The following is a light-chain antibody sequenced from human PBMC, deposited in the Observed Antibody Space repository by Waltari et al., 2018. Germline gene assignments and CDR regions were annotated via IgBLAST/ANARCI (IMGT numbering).Light chain of an antibody. CDR1: QDISSY. V-gene: IGKV1-9*01. CDR3: QQLNVYPLT. CDR2: AAS. J-gene: IGKJ4*01. Sequence: DIQLTQSPSFLSASVGDRVTISCRASQDISSYLAWYQQKPGEAPKLLNYAASTLQSGVPSRFSGSGSGTEFTLTISSLQPEDFAAYYCQQLNVYPLTFGGGSKVEIK.